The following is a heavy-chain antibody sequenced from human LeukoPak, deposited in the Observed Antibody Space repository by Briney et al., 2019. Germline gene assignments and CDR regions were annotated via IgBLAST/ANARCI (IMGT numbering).Heavy chain of an antibody. Sequence: HGESLKISCKGSGYSFTSYWIGWVRQMPGKGLEWMGIIYPGDSDTRYSPSFEGQVTFSADKSISTAYLQWSSLKASDTAMYYCARGRYSGTYLSYFDYWAQGTLVTVSS. D-gene: IGHD1-26*01. CDR2: IYPGDSDT. CDR1: GYSFTSYW. V-gene: IGHV5-51*01. CDR3: ARGRYSGTYLSYFDY. J-gene: IGHJ4*02.